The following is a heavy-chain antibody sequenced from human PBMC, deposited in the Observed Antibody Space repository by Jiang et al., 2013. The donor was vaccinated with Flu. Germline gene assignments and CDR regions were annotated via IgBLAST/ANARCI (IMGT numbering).Heavy chain of an antibody. CDR3: AHRLESSPNRPDDAFDI. CDR1: GFSLSTSGVG. D-gene: IGHD1-14*01. CDR2: IYWDDDK. V-gene: IGHV2-5*02. J-gene: IGHJ3*02. Sequence: KPTQTLTLTCTFSGFSLSTSGVGVGWIRQPPGKALEWLALIYWDDDKRYSPSLKSRLTITKDTSKNQVVLTMTNMDPVDTATYYCAHRLESSPNRPDDAFDIWGQRDNGHRLF.